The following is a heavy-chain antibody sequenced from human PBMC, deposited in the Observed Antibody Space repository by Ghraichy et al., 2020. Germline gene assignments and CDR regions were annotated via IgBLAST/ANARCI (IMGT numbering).Heavy chain of an antibody. CDR2: IKQDGSEK. D-gene: IGHD3-22*01. V-gene: IGHV3-7*01. CDR1: GFTFSSYW. Sequence: ETLSLTCAASGFTFSSYWMSWVRQAPGKGLEWVANIKQDGSEKYYVDSVKGRFTISRDNAKNSLYLQMNSLRAEDTAVYYCARPDKPYYYDSSGYYYFSYWGQGTLVTVSS. J-gene: IGHJ4*02. CDR3: ARPDKPYYYDSSGYYYFSY.